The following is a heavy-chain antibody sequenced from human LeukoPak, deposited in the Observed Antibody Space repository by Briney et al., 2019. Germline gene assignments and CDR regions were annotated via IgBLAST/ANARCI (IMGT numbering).Heavy chain of an antibody. CDR2: ISYDEST. D-gene: IGHD6-13*01. J-gene: IGHJ4*03. Sequence: GGSLRLSCAASGFTFSTYALDWVRQAPGKGLEWVGLISYDESTSYAASVKGRFTISRENSRDTLSLQMDSLRPEDTAVYFCAGETYGSSWSPLSFWGHGTLVTVSS. V-gene: IGHV3-30*01. CDR3: AGETYGSSWSPLSF. CDR1: GFTFSTYA.